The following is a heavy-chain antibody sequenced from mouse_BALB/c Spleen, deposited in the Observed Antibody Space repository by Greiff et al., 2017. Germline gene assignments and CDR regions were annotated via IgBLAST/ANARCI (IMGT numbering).Heavy chain of an antibody. CDR1: GFTFSSYG. CDR3: ARHETTVVATDRYFDY. Sequence: EVKLMESGGDLVKPGGSLKLSCAASGFTFSSYGMSWVRPTPDKRLEWVATISSGGSYTYYPDSVKGRFTIARDNAKNTLYLQMSSLKSEDTAMYYCARHETTVVATDRYFDYWGQGTTLTVSS. J-gene: IGHJ2*01. D-gene: IGHD1-1*01. CDR2: ISSGGSYT. V-gene: IGHV5-6*01.